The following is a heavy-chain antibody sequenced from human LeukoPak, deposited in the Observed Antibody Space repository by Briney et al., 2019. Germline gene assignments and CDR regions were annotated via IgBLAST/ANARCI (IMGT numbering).Heavy chain of an antibody. Sequence: GGSLRLSCAASGFTFSDYYMSWIRQAPGKGLEWVSYISSSGSTIYYADSVKGRFTISRDNAKNSLYLQMNSLRAEDTALYYCAREFEYSSSTSCYTLDYWGQGTLVTVSS. J-gene: IGHJ4*02. CDR1: GFTFSDYY. V-gene: IGHV3-11*01. CDR3: AREFEYSSSTSCYTLDY. CDR2: ISSSGSTI. D-gene: IGHD2-2*02.